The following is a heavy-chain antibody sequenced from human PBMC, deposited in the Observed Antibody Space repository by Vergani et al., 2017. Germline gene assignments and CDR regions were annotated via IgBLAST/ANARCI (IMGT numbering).Heavy chain of an antibody. CDR1: GYTFTSYG. CDR2: ISAYNGNT. J-gene: IGHJ6*02. V-gene: IGHV1-18*01. D-gene: IGHD2-2*01. CDR3: ARFVVVPAATTNHYYYYGMDV. Sequence: QVQLVQSGAEVKKPGASVKVSCKASGYTFTSYGISWVRQAPGQGLEWMGWISAYNGNTNYAQKLQGRVTMTTDTSTSTAYMELRSLRADDTAVYYCARFVVVPAATTNHYYYYGMDVWGQGTTVTVSS.